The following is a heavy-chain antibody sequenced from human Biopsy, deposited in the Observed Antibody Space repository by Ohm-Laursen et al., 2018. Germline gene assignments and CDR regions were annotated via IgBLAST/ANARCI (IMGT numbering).Heavy chain of an antibody. Sequence: ASVKVSCKAFGYTFITYYVNWVRQAPGQGLEWLGKINPSGGSTSCAQKFQGRVTMTRDTSTTTVYMELSSLRSEDTAVDYCARDRIGGRGDPPDHWGQGTLVTVSS. J-gene: IGHJ4*02. CDR2: INPSGGST. D-gene: IGHD3-10*01. CDR1: GYTFITYY. CDR3: ARDRIGGRGDPPDH. V-gene: IGHV1-46*01.